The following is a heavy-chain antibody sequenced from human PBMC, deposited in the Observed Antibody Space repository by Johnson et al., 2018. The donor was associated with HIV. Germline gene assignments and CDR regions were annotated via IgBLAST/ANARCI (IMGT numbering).Heavy chain of an antibody. CDR1: GFTFSSYW. V-gene: IGHV3-23*04. D-gene: IGHD5-24*01. CDR3: ARGIDGSAQNSDAVDI. Sequence: VQLVESGGGLVQPGGSLRLSCAASGFTFSSYWMHWVRQAPGKGLEWVSAIGGSGGSTYYADSVKGRFTPSRDNSKNTLSLQMNSLRGEDTAVYYCARGIDGSAQNSDAVDIWGQGTMVTVSS. CDR2: IGGSGGST. J-gene: IGHJ3*02.